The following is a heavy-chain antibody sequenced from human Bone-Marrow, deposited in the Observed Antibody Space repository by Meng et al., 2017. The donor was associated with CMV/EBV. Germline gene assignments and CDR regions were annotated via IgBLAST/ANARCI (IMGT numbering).Heavy chain of an antibody. CDR2: ISSSSSYI. J-gene: IGHJ4*02. Sequence: GESLKISCAASGFTFSSYSMNWVRQAPGKGLEWVSSISSSSSYIYYADSVKGRFTISRDNAKNSLYLQMNSLRAEDTAVYYCARTSRHSSGWGIDFWGQGTLVTVSS. D-gene: IGHD6-25*01. V-gene: IGHV3-21*01. CDR1: GFTFSSYS. CDR3: ARTSRHSSGWGIDF.